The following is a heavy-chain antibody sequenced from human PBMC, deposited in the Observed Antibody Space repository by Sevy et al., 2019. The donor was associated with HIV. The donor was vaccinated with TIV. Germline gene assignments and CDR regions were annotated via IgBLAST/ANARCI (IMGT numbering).Heavy chain of an antibody. D-gene: IGHD1-1*01. CDR2: FSFGCGRI. CDR1: GFTFAKYS. Sequence: GGSLRLSCAASGFTFAKYSMSWVRQAPGKGLEWVSTFSFGCGRINYADSVKGRFTISRDDSKNTLFLQMNSLRAEDTATYFCAGEGGTQPHDYWGQGTLVTVSS. V-gene: IGHV3-23*01. J-gene: IGHJ4*02. CDR3: AGEGGTQPHDY.